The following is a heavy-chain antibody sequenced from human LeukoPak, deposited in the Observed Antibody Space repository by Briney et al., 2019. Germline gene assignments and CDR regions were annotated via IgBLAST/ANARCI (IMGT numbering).Heavy chain of an antibody. J-gene: IGHJ4*02. Sequence: GGSLRLSCAASGFSFSNYAMCWVRQAPGKGLEWVTVISGSGDYTYYADSAKGRFTISRDNSKNTLYLQMNSLGAEDTAVYYCAKDYGGNPFDHWGQGTLVTVSS. CDR2: ISGSGDYT. D-gene: IGHD4-23*01. CDR3: AKDYGGNPFDH. CDR1: GFSFSNYA. V-gene: IGHV3-23*01.